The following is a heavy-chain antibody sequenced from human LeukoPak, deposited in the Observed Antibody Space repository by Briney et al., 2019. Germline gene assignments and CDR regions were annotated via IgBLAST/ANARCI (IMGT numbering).Heavy chain of an antibody. CDR2: IYYTGTT. CDR1: GGSISSGSYC. V-gene: IGHV4-39*02. D-gene: IGHD6-13*01. J-gene: IGHJ4*02. Sequence: SETLSLTCTVSGGSISSGSYCWGWIRQPPGKGLEWIGNIYYTGTTYYNPSLKSRVTISVDTSKNHFSLKLSSVTAADTAVYYCARRNIIAAGYFDYWGQGTLVTVSS. CDR3: ARRNIIAAGYFDY.